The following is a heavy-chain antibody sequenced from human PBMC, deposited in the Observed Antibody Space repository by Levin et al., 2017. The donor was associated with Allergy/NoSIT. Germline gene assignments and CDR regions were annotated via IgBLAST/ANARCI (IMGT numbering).Heavy chain of an antibody. CDR3: ARKEGVASSGWYQFTY. D-gene: IGHD6-19*01. CDR2: IIPIFGTA. V-gene: IGHV1-69*13. Sequence: EASVKVSCKASGGTFSSYAISWVRQAPGQGLEWMGGIIPIFGTANYAQKFQGRVTITADESTSTAYMELSSLRSEDTAVYYCARKEGVASSGWYQFTYWGQGTLVTVSS. J-gene: IGHJ4*02. CDR1: GGTFSSYA.